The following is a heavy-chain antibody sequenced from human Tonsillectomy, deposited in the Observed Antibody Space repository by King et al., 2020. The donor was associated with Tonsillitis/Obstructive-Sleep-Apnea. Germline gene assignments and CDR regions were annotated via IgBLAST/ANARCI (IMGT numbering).Heavy chain of an antibody. Sequence: VQLVESGGGLVKPGGSLRLSCAASGFTFSDYYMSWIRQAPGKGLEWVSYISSSSSYRNYADSVKGRFTISRDNAKNSLYLQMNSLRAEDTAVYYCARARGYQLHPYYYMDVWGKGTTVTVSS. CDR2: ISSSSSYR. CDR3: ARARGYQLHPYYYMDV. V-gene: IGHV3-11*05. J-gene: IGHJ6*03. D-gene: IGHD2-2*01. CDR1: GFTFSDYY.